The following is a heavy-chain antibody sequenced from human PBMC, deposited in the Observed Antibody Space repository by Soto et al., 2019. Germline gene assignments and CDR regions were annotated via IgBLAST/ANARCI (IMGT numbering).Heavy chain of an antibody. Sequence: SETLSLTCTVSGGSISSSSYYWGWIRQPPGKGLEWIGSIYYSGSTYYNPSLNSRVTISVDTSKNQFSLKLSSVTAADTAVYYCSRERRDYYGSGSYYYYGMDVWGQGTTVTVSS. V-gene: IGHV4-39*07. CDR3: SRERRDYYGSGSYYYYGMDV. J-gene: IGHJ6*02. CDR1: GGSISSSSYY. CDR2: IYYSGST. D-gene: IGHD3-10*01.